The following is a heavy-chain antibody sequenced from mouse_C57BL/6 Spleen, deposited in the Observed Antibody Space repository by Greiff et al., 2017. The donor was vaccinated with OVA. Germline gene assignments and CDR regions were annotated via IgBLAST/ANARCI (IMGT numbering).Heavy chain of an antibody. CDR2: IDPSDSYT. CDR1: GYTFTSYW. D-gene: IGHD2-12*01. V-gene: IGHV1-69*01. CDR3: ARALLLYAMDY. Sequence: QVQLQQPGAELVMPGASVKLSCKASGYTFTSYWMHWVKQRPGQGLEWIGEIDPSDSYTNYNQKFKGKSTLTVDKSSSPAYMQLSSLTSEDSAVYYCARALLLYAMDYWGQGTSVTVSS. J-gene: IGHJ4*01.